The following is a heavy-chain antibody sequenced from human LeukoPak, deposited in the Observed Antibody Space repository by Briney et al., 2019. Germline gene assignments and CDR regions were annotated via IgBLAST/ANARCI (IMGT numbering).Heavy chain of an antibody. CDR2: ICDNGNT. CDR1: GGSFSPAH. D-gene: IGHD1-14*01. V-gene: IGHV4-59*01. J-gene: IGHJ4*02. Sequence: SETLSLTCTFSGGSFSPAHWSWIRQPPGKGLEWIGVICDNGNTDYNPSLKSRVTISVDTSKSQFSLKLSSLAAADTAVYYCARRKYGRYYFDYWGQGTLVTVSS. CDR3: ARRKYGRYYFDY.